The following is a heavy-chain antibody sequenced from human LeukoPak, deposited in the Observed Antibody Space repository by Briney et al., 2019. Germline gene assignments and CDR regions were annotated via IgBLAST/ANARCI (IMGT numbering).Heavy chain of an antibody. V-gene: IGHV1-69*13. CDR2: IIPIFGTA. D-gene: IGHD3-16*02. J-gene: IGHJ6*03. CDR3: ARVSDYYYYYMDV. Sequence: SVTVSFKASGGTFSSYAISWVRQAPGQGLEWMGGIIPIFGTANYAQKFQGRVTITADESTSTAYMELSSLRSEDTAVYYCARVSDYYYYYMDVWGKGTTVTISS. CDR1: GGTFSSYA.